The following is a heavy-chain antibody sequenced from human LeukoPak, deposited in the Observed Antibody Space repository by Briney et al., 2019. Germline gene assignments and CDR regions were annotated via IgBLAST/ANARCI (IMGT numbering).Heavy chain of an antibody. V-gene: IGHV3-53*04. CDR1: GFTVSSNS. J-gene: IGHJ3*02. Sequence: TGGSLRLSCAASGFTVSSNSMSWVRQAPGKGLEWVSVIYSGGSTYYGDSVKGRFTISRHNSKNTMYIQMNSLRAEDTAVYYCASSGARLPKWEGGAFDIWGQGTMVTVSS. D-gene: IGHD6-25*01. CDR2: IYSGGST. CDR3: ASSGARLPKWEGGAFDI.